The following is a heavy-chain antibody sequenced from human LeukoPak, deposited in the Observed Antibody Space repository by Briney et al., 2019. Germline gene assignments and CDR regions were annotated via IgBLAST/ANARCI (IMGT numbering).Heavy chain of an antibody. CDR2: INHSGST. D-gene: IGHD3-10*01. Sequence: SETLSLTCAVYGGSFSGYYWSWIRQPPGKGLEWIGEINHSGSTNYNPSLKSRVTISVDTSKNQFSLKLSSVTAADTAVYYCATGREYTVRGVMIVGYFDYWGQGTLVTVSS. J-gene: IGHJ4*02. CDR1: GGSFSGYY. V-gene: IGHV4-34*01. CDR3: ATGREYTVRGVMIVGYFDY.